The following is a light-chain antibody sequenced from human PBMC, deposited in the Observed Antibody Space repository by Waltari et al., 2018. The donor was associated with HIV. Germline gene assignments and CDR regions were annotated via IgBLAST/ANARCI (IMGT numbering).Light chain of an antibody. CDR1: SSHVAAYEY. Sequence: QSALTQPASVSGSPGQSIAIACTGTSSHVAAYEYPLGYPQHPGKVPKLLIYDVYNRPSRIANRFSGSKSGNTASLTISGLQAEDEAAYYCASFTSGRLNVFGTGTKVTVL. J-gene: IGLJ1*01. CDR2: DVY. V-gene: IGLV2-14*03. CDR3: ASFTSGRLNV.